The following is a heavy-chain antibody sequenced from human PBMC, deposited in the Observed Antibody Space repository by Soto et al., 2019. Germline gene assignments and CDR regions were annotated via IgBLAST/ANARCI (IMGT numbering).Heavy chain of an antibody. CDR1: TDSMRTYC. V-gene: IGHV4-59*01. CDR3: ARDDTTGLLDF. Sequence: PSETLSLTCSVSTDSMRTYCWTWIRQSPRKGLEWIGHVYHTGRTKYNPSLESRVTISLDMSKKQFSLQLTSVTAVDTAVYYCARDDTTGLLDFWGQGTLVTVSS. D-gene: IGHD4-17*01. CDR2: VYHTGRT. J-gene: IGHJ4*02.